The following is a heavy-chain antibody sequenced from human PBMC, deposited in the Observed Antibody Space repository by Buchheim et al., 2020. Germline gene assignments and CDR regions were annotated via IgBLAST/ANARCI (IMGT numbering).Heavy chain of an antibody. J-gene: IGHJ4*02. D-gene: IGHD1-7*01. Sequence: EVQLVESGGGLVQPGGSLRLSCAASGFTFSTYSMNWVRQAPGKGLEWISYSSSTSSRIYYADSVKGRFTISRDNAKNSLYLQMNSLRAEDTAVYYCAREETNGGYYFDYWGQGTL. V-gene: IGHV3-48*04. CDR3: AREETNGGYYFDY. CDR2: SSSTSSRI. CDR1: GFTFSTYS.